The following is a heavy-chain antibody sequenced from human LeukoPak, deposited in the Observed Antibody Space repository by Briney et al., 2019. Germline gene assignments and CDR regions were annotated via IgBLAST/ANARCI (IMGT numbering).Heavy chain of an antibody. CDR2: ISYDGSKR. V-gene: IGHV3-30*18. Sequence: GGSLRLSCAASGFTFSGYGMHWVRQVPGKGLEWVAVISYDGSKRYYVDSVKGRVTISRDNSMNTLYLEMNSLRVEDTALYYCAKDSKGWGTYEYGVEASLDYWGRGIPVTVSS. D-gene: IGHD3-16*01. CDR3: AKDSKGWGTYEYGVEASLDY. J-gene: IGHJ4*02. CDR1: GFTFSGYG.